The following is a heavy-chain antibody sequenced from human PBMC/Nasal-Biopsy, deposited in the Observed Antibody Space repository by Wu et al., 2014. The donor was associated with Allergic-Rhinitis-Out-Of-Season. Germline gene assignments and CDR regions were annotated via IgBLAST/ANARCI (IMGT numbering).Heavy chain of an antibody. D-gene: IGHD5-18*01. J-gene: IGHJ3*02. CDR1: GFTFSSYW. Sequence: SLRLSCAASGFTFSSYWMSWVRQAPGKGLEWVANIKQDGSEKSYVDSVKGRFATSRDNAKNSLSLQMNSLRPEDTAVYYCARQNTEMVAFDIWGPRDNGHRVF. V-gene: IGHV3-7*01. CDR3: ARQNTEMVAFDI. CDR2: IKQDGSEK.